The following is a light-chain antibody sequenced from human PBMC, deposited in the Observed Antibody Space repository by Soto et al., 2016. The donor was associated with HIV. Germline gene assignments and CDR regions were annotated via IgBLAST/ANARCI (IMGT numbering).Light chain of an antibody. CDR3: QQYYSTLFT. CDR2: AAS. Sequence: DIQMTQSPSSLSASVGDRVTITCRASQGNSNSLAWYQQKPGKAPKLLLYAASRLESGVPSRFSGSGSGTDYTLTISSLQPEDFATYYCQQYYSTLFTFGPGTKVDIK. J-gene: IGKJ3*01. CDR1: QGNSNS. V-gene: IGKV1-NL1*01.